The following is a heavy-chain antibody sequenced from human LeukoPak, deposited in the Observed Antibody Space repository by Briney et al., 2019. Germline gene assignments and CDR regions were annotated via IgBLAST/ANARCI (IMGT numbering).Heavy chain of an antibody. CDR1: GFSFPYG. CDR3: ARDNYDFWSGYQYYYYYYYMDV. J-gene: IGHJ6*03. CDR2: ITNSGENT. Sequence: GGSLRLSCEASGFSFPYGMSWVRQAPGKGLEWVSGITNSGENTYYADSVKGRFTISRDNSKNTLYLQMNSLRAEDTAVYYCARDNYDFWSGYQYYYYYYYMDVWGKGTTVTVSS. D-gene: IGHD3-3*01. V-gene: IGHV3-23*01.